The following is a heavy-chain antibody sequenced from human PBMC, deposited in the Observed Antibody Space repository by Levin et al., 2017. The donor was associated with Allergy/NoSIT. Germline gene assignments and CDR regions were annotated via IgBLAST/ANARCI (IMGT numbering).Heavy chain of an antibody. Sequence: GGSLRLSCTASGFTFDDYGMSWVRQAPGRGLEWVAGINWIGGGTTYADSVEGRFTISRDNAKNSLYLQMNSLRVDDPALDHCVRGPSDHGLDGWGQGTTVTGS. J-gene: IGHJ6*02. CDR2: INWIGGGT. CDR1: GFTFDDYG. V-gene: IGHV3-20*01. CDR3: VRGPSDHGLDG.